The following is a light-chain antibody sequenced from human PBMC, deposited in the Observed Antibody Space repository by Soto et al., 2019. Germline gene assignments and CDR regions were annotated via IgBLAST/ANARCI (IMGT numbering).Light chain of an antibody. Sequence: SYELTQPPSVSVAPGKTARITCGGNNIGSKSVHWYQQKPGQAPVLVIYYDSDRPSGIPERFSGSNSENTATLTISRVEAGDEADYYCQVWDSSSDHHVVFGGGTKLTVL. CDR3: QVWDSSSDHHVV. CDR2: YDS. V-gene: IGLV3-21*04. CDR1: NIGSKS. J-gene: IGLJ2*01.